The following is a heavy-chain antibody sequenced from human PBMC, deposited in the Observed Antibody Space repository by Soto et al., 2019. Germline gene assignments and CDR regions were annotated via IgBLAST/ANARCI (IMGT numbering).Heavy chain of an antibody. CDR3: ARHGGAVVITARGDVFDI. CDR2: VYDTGST. CDR1: GGSIRSSGYY. Sequence: QLQLQESGPGLVKPSETLSLTCTVSGGSIRSSGYYWGWIRQSPGTGLEWIGSVYDTGSTYYNPSVKSRIAVSVDTSKNQFSLKLSSVTAADTAVYYCARHGGAVVITARGDVFDIWGQGTMVTVSS. V-gene: IGHV4-39*01. D-gene: IGHD2-21*02. J-gene: IGHJ3*02.